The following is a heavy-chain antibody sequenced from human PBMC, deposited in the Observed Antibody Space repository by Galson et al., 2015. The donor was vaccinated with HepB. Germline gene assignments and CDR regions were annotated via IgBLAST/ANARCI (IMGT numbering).Heavy chain of an antibody. CDR3: AKHSYAVSVGE. CDR2: IKQDGSEK. V-gene: IGHV3-7*01. J-gene: IGHJ4*02. D-gene: IGHD3-16*01. Sequence: SLRLSCAASGFPFNNFWMSWARQAPGKGLEWVANIKQDGSEKHYVDSVKDRFTISRDNAKNSLYLQVSNLRVEDTAVYYCAKHSYAVSVGEWGQGTLVTVSS. CDR1: GFPFNNFW.